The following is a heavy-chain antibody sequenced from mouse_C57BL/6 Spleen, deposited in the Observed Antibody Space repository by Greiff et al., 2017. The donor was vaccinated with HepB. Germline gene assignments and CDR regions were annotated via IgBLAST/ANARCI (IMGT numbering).Heavy chain of an antibody. Sequence: EVMLVESGEGLVKPGGSLKLSCAASGFTFSSYAMSWVRQTPEKRLEWVAYISSGGDYIYYADTVKGRFTISRDNARNTLYLQMSSLKSEDTAMYYCTRVATGSSWDYWGQGTTLTVSS. D-gene: IGHD1-1*01. CDR3: TRVATGSSWDY. J-gene: IGHJ2*01. CDR2: ISSGGDYI. CDR1: GFTFSSYA. V-gene: IGHV5-9-1*02.